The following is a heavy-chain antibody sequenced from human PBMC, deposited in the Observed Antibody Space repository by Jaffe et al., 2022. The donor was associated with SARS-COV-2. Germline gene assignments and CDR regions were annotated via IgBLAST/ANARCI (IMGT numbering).Heavy chain of an antibody. V-gene: IGHV4-4*07. J-gene: IGHJ6*02. Sequence: QVQLQESGPGLVKPSETLSLTCTVSGGSISSYYWSWIRQPAGKGLEWIGRIYTSGSTNYNPSLKSRVTMSVDTSKNQFSLKLSSVTAADTAVYYCASLSSAYYYGSGRRSSHYYGMDVWGQGTTVTVSS. CDR1: GGSISSYY. CDR3: ASLSSAYYYGSGRRSSHYYGMDV. D-gene: IGHD3-10*01. CDR2: IYTSGST.